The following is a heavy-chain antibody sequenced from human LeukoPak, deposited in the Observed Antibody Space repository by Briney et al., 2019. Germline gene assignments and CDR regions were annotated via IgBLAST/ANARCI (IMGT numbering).Heavy chain of an antibody. CDR3: ARGPSIGGWYFDL. J-gene: IGHJ2*01. Sequence: SVKVSCKASGGTFSSYAISWVRQAPEQGLEWMGGIIPIFGTANYAQKFQGRVTITTDESTSTAYMELSSLRSEDTAVYYCARGPSIGGWYFDLWGRGTLVTVSS. D-gene: IGHD3-10*01. CDR2: IIPIFGTA. CDR1: GGTFSSYA. V-gene: IGHV1-69*05.